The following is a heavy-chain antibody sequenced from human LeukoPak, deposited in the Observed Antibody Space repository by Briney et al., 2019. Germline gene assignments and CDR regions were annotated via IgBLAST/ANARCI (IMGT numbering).Heavy chain of an antibody. Sequence: PSETLSLTCTVSGGSISNSDYYWGWIRQPPGKGLEWIGSIYYTGSTYYNPSLKSRVTISVDTSKNQFSLRLSSVTAADTAVYYCARVTGYMTEDYFDYWGQGTLITVSS. D-gene: IGHD6-13*01. J-gene: IGHJ4*02. CDR2: IYYTGST. CDR3: ARVTGYMTEDYFDY. CDR1: GGSISNSDYY. V-gene: IGHV4-39*07.